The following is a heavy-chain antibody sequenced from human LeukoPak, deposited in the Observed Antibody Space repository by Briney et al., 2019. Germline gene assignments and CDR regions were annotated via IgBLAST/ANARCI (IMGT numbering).Heavy chain of an antibody. V-gene: IGHV3-23*01. CDR1: GFTFSTYA. Sequence: PGGSLRLSCAASGFTFSTYAMSWVRQAPGKGLKWVSGISGSGDSTYYADSVKGRFTISRDNSKNTLYLQMNSLRTEDTAVYYCAKDSSIAAADYYFDYWGQGTLVTVSS. CDR3: AKDSSIAAADYYFDY. D-gene: IGHD6-13*01. CDR2: ISGSGDST. J-gene: IGHJ4*02.